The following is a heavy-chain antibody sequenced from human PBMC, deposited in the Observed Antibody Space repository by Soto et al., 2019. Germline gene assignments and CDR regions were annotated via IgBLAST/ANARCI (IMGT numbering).Heavy chain of an antibody. J-gene: IGHJ6*02. V-gene: IGHV3-48*03. D-gene: IGHD1-1*01. CDR2: ISSSGSTI. CDR3: AKSRDAYNFYFYYGMDV. CDR1: GFTFSSYE. Sequence: PGGSLRLSCAASGFTFSSYEMNWVRQAPGKGLEWVSYISSSGSTIYYADSVKGRFTISRDNAKNSLYLQMNSLRAEDTAVYYCAKSRDAYNFYFYYGMDVWGQGTSVTVSS.